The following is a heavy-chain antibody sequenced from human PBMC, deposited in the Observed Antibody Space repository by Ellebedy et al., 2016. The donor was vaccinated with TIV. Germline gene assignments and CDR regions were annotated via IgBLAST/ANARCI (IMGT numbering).Heavy chain of an antibody. D-gene: IGHD2-2*01. CDR1: GGSISSNDYY. Sequence: SETLSLXXTVSGGSISSNDYYWNWIRQHPGKGLEWIGYIHYRGTTYYNPSLKSRVTISVDTSKNQFSLRLSSVTAADTAVYYCARYRSGIVVVPAHYGMDVWGQGTTVTVSS. J-gene: IGHJ6*02. CDR3: ARYRSGIVVVPAHYGMDV. V-gene: IGHV4-30-4*08. CDR2: IHYRGTT.